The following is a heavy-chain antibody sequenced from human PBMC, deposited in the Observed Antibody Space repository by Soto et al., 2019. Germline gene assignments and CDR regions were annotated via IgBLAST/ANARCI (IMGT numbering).Heavy chain of an antibody. V-gene: IGHV1-69*06. CDR3: ARAIKRWEVHQYFDS. CDR2: IVVVSNTV. D-gene: IGHD1-26*01. J-gene: IGHJ4*02. CDR1: GSTFNNFA. Sequence: QVLLLQSGAEVKEPGSSVRVSCKVSGSTFNNFAFSWLRQAPGRGPEWMGGIVVVSNTVDYSQRFQDRVTITAYTSTSTLYMELSSLTSEDTAVYYCARAIKRWEVHQYFDSWGQGTLLSVFS.